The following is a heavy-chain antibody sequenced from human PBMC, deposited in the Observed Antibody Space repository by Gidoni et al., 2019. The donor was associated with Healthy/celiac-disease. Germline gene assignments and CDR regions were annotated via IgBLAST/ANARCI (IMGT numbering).Heavy chain of an antibody. CDR3: ARDISKYYYDSSGYPYEYWYFDL. Sequence: QVQLQESGPGLVKPSETLSLTCTVSGGSISSYYWSWIRQPPGKGLEWIGYIYYSGSTNYNPSLKSRVTISVDTSKNQFSLKLSSVTAADTAVYYCARDISKYYYDSSGYPYEYWYFDLWGRGTLVTVSS. J-gene: IGHJ2*01. CDR1: GGSISSYY. CDR2: IYYSGST. D-gene: IGHD3-22*01. V-gene: IGHV4-59*01.